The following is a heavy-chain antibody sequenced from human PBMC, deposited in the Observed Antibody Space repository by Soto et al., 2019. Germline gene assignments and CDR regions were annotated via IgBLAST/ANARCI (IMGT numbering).Heavy chain of an antibody. CDR3: ARDREVATKGGLPDAFDI. D-gene: IGHD5-12*01. CDR1: GFTFSSYS. J-gene: IGHJ3*02. Sequence: EVQLVESGGGLVKPGGSLRLSCAASGFTFSSYSMNWVRQAPGKGLEWVSSISSSSSYIYYADSVKGRFTISRDNAKNSLYLHMNSLRAEDTAVYYCARDREVATKGGLPDAFDIWGQGTMVTVSS. CDR2: ISSSSSYI. V-gene: IGHV3-21*01.